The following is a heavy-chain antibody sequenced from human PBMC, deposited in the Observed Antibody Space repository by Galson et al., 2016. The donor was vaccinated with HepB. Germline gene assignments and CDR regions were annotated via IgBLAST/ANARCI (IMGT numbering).Heavy chain of an antibody. V-gene: IGHV1-69*13. CDR3: ARVKSTHDYGGYFDS. CDR2: IIPIFATA. CDR1: GGTFINYA. Sequence: SVKVSCKASGGTFINYALSWVRQAPEQGLEWIGGIIPIFATAHYTQKFQGRLTITADESTSTTYMELSGLRSDDTAVYFCARVKSTHDYGGYFDSWGQGTLLTVSS. D-gene: IGHD4-23*01. J-gene: IGHJ4*02.